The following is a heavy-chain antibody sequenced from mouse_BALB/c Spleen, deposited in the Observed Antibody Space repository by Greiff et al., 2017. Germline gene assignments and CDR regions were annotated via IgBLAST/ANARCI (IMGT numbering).Heavy chain of an antibody. CDR2: ISSGSSTI. D-gene: IGHD1-1*01. Sequence: EVQLVESGGGLVQPGGSRKLSCAASGFTFSSFGMHWVRQAPEKGLEWVAYISSGSSTIYYADTVKGRFTISRDNPKNTLFLQMTSLRSEDTAMYYCARGDYYGSSYVGAMDYWGQGTSVTVSS. V-gene: IGHV5-17*02. CDR1: GFTFSSFG. J-gene: IGHJ4*01. CDR3: ARGDYYGSSYVGAMDY.